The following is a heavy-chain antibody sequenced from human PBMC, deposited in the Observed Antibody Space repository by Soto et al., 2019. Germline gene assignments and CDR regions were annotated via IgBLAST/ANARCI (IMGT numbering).Heavy chain of an antibody. Sequence: SETLSLTCSVSGGSISTVGHYWTWIRQPPGKGLEWIGSIYHTGSTYYSKSLRSRLTMSVDTSKSQFSLRLSSVTAADTAVYYCARATGTLRSRNCDYWGQGSLVTVSA. J-gene: IGHJ4*02. V-gene: IGHV4-31*03. D-gene: IGHD1-1*01. CDR1: GGSISTVGHY. CDR3: ARATGTLRSRNCDY. CDR2: IYHTGST.